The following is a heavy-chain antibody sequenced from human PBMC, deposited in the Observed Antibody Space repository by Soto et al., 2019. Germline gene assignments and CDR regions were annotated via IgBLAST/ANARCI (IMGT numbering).Heavy chain of an antibody. V-gene: IGHV3-23*01. CDR3: AKPTDSWGSYLSWFDP. D-gene: IGHD3-16*01. CDR2: ISGSGGST. J-gene: IGHJ5*02. CDR1: GFTFSSYA. Sequence: GGSLRLSCAASGFTFSSYAMSWVRQAPGKGLEWVSAISGSGGSTYYADSVKDRFTISRDNSKNTLYLQMNSLRAEDTAVYYCAKPTDSWGSYLSWFDPWGQGTLVTVSS.